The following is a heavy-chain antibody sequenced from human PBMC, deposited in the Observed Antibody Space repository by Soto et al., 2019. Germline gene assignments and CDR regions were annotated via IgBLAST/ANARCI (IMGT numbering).Heavy chain of an antibody. D-gene: IGHD3-10*01. Sequence: PGGSLRLSCLASGFTVSSYSMSWFRHAPWKGLEWVSGFRAGGDDGTTYYADSVKGRFTISRDNSKNTLFLQMNSLRAEDTAIYYSATKFRAGAGTHYIYDFGKRTWG. CDR1: GFTVSSYS. J-gene: IGHJ5*01. CDR2: FRAGGDDGTT. V-gene: IGHV3-23*01. CDR3: ATKFRAGAGTHYIYDFGKRT.